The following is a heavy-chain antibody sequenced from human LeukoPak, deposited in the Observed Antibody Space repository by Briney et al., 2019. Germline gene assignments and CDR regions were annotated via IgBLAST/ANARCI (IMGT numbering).Heavy chain of an antibody. CDR3: AKSNGYGLVDI. D-gene: IGHD3-10*01. J-gene: IGHJ3*02. CDR1: GGSFSGYY. V-gene: IGHV4-34*12. Sequence: SETLSLTCAVYGGSFSGYYWSWIRQPPGKGLEWIGSIFYSGSTYYSPSLRSRVTISLDTSRNQFSLKLNSVTAADTAVYYCAKSNGYGLVDIWGQGTMVTVSS. CDR2: IFYSGST.